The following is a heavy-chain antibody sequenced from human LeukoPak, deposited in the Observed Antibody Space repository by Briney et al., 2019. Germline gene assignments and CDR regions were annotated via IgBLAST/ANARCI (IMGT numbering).Heavy chain of an antibody. CDR1: GGSISSGSYY. V-gene: IGHV4-61*02. Sequence: SETLSLTCTVSGGSISSGSYYWSWIRQPAGKGLEWIGRIYTSGSTNYNPSLKSRVTISVDTSKNQFSLKLSSVTAADTAVYYCARTHYYGSGSYCWFDPWGQGTLVTVSS. CDR3: ARTHYYGSGSYCWFDP. CDR2: IYTSGST. D-gene: IGHD3-10*01. J-gene: IGHJ5*02.